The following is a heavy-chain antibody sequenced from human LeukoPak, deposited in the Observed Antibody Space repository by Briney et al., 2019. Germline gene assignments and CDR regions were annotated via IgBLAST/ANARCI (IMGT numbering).Heavy chain of an antibody. CDR2: IIPIFGTA. CDR1: GGTFSSYA. Sequence: ASVKVSCKASGGTFSSYAISWVRQAPGQGLEWMGGIIPIFGTANYAQKFQGRVTITTDESTSTAYMELSSLRSEDTAVYYCARLGDFWSGSLYYYMDVWGKGTTVTVSS. J-gene: IGHJ6*03. D-gene: IGHD3-3*01. CDR3: ARLGDFWSGSLYYYMDV. V-gene: IGHV1-69*05.